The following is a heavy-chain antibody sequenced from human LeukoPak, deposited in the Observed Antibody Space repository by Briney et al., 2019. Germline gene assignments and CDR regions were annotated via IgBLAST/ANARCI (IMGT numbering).Heavy chain of an antibody. CDR2: INHSGST. V-gene: IGHV4-34*01. Sequence: SETLSLTCAVYGGSFSGYYWSWIRQPPGKGLEWIGEINHSGSTNYNPSLKSRVTISVDTSKNQFSLKLSSVTAAATAVYYCARGGGSGWYGIDYWGQGTLVTVSS. D-gene: IGHD6-19*01. CDR1: GGSFSGYY. CDR3: ARGGGSGWYGIDY. J-gene: IGHJ4*02.